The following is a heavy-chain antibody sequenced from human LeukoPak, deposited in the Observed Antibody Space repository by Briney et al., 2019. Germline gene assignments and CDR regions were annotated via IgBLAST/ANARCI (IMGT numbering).Heavy chain of an antibody. CDR2: INHSGST. CDR3: GAMMFDP. J-gene: IGHJ5*02. D-gene: IGHD3-22*01. Sequence: SETLSLTCAVYGGSFSGYYWSWIRQPPGKGLEWIGEINHSGSTNYNPSLKSRVTISVDTSKNQFSLKLSSVTAADTAVYYCGAMMFDPWGQGTLVTVSS. V-gene: IGHV4-34*01. CDR1: GGSFSGYY.